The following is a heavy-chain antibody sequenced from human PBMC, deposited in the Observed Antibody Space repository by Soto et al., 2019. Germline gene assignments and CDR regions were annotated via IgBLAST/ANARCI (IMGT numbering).Heavy chain of an antibody. J-gene: IGHJ4*02. CDR2: IYYSGST. CDR3: AGSFNYYGSGSYYTEFDY. V-gene: IGHV4-39*02. D-gene: IGHD3-10*01. CDR1: GGSISSSSYY. Sequence: QLQLQESGPGLVKPSETLSLTCTVSGGSISSSSYYWGWIRQPPGKGLEWIGSIYYSGSTYYNPSLKSRVTISVDTSKNHFSLKLSSVTAADPAVYYCAGSFNYYGSGSYYTEFDYWGQGTLVTVSS.